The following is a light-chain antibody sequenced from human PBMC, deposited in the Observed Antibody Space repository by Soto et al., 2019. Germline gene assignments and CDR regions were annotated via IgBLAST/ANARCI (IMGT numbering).Light chain of an antibody. Sequence: QSVLTQPPSVSGAPGQRVTISCTGSSSNIGAGYVVHWYQQLPGKAPKLLIYGNSNRPSGVPDRFSGSKSGTSASLAITGLQAEDEADYYCQSYDSSLSVVFGGGTQLTVL. CDR1: SSNIGAGYV. CDR3: QSYDSSLSVV. V-gene: IGLV1-40*01. CDR2: GNS. J-gene: IGLJ2*01.